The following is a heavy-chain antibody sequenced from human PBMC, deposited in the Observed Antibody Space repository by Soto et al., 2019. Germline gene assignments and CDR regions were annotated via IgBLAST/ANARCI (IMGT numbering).Heavy chain of an antibody. Sequence: PSETLSLTCAVSGGSISSGGYSWSWIRQPPGKGLEWIGYIYHSGSTYYNPSLKSRVTISVDRSKNQFSLKLSSVTAADTAVYYCARGPEFGRWRQGSLVTGSS. CDR2: IYHSGST. CDR1: GGSISSGGYS. D-gene: IGHD3-16*01. CDR3: ARGPEFGR. V-gene: IGHV4-30-2*01. J-gene: IGHJ4*01.